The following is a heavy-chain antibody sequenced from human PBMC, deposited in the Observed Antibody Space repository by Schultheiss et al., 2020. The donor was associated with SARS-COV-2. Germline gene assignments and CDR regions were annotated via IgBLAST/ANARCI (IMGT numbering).Heavy chain of an antibody. Sequence: SETLSLTCTVSGGSISSSSYYWGWIRQPPGKGLEWIGSIYYSGSTYYNPSLKSRVTISVDTSKNQFSLKLSSVTAADTAVYYCARASHWLTPQRAFDIWGQGTMVTVSS. D-gene: IGHD6-19*01. J-gene: IGHJ3*02. CDR3: ARASHWLTPQRAFDI. CDR2: IYYSGST. V-gene: IGHV4-39*01. CDR1: GGSISSSSYY.